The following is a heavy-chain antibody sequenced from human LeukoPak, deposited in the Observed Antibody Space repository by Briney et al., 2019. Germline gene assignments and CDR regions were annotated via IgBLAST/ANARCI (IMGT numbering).Heavy chain of an antibody. D-gene: IGHD2-21*01. V-gene: IGHV3-66*01. CDR3: ARVVDSTRAFHI. Sequence: GGSLRLSCAASGFTVSNNFMSWVRQAPGQGLEWVSLISGGGGTYYAASVRGRFTISRGNSGNSLYLQMNSLRPEDTAAYYCARVVDSTRAFHIWGQGTLVTVSS. J-gene: IGHJ3*02. CDR1: GFTVSNNF. CDR2: ISGGGGT.